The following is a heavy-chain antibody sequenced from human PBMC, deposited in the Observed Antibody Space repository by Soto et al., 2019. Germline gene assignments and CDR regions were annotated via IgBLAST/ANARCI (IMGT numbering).Heavy chain of an antibody. CDR2: ISYDGSNK. J-gene: IGHJ6*01. CDR3: ARDTYGVYYYYGMDV. CDR1: GFTFSSYA. Sequence: QVQLVESGGGVVQPGRSLRLSCAASGFTFSSYAMHWVRQAPGKGLEWVAVISYDGSNKYYADSVKGRFTISRDNSKNTLYLQMNSLRAEDTAVYYCARDTYGVYYYYGMDVW. D-gene: IGHD4-17*01. V-gene: IGHV3-30-3*01.